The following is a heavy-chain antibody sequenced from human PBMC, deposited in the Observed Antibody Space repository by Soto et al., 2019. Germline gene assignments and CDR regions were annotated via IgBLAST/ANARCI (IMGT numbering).Heavy chain of an antibody. D-gene: IGHD1-26*01. CDR3: AREGGIVGATAADY. CDR2: IYYSGST. V-gene: IGHV4-31*03. J-gene: IGHJ4*02. Sequence: QVQLQESGPGLVKPSQTLSLTCTVSGGSISSGGYYWSWIRQHPGKGLEWIGYIYYSGSTYYNPSLNSRVTISVDTSKNQFSLKLSSLTAADTAVYYCAREGGIVGATAADYWGQGTLVTVSS. CDR1: GGSISSGGYY.